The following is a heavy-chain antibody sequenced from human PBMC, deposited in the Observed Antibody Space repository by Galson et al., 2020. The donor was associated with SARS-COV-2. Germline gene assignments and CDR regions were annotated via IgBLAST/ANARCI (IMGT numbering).Heavy chain of an antibody. D-gene: IGHD5-18*01. CDR3: ASAAMGSYYYGMDV. V-gene: IGHV3-30*04. CDR1: GFTFSSYA. J-gene: IGHJ6*02. Sequence: GGSLRLSCAASGFTFSSYAMHWVRQAPGKGLEWVAVISYDGSNKYYADSVKGRFTISRDNSKNTLYLQMNSLRAEDTAVYYCASAAMGSYYYGMDVWGQGTTVTVSS. CDR2: ISYDGSNK.